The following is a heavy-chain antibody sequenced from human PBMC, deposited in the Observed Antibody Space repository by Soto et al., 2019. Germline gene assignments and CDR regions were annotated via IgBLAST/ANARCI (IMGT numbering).Heavy chain of an antibody. J-gene: IGHJ6*03. CDR2: IVPEVGET. CDR3: EGGNWAMVRGSVLYYMDV. V-gene: IGHV1-24*01. Sequence: ASVKVSCKVSGYTLTELSMHWVRQAPGKGLEWMGGIVPEVGETNYAQKFQGRVTITADTSTGTAYMELSSLRSEDTAVYYCEGGNWAMVRGSVLYYMDVWGKGTTVTVSS. D-gene: IGHD3-10*01. CDR1: GYTLTELS.